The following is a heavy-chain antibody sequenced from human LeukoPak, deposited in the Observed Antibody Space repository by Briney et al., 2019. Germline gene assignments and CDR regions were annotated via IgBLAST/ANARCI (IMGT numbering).Heavy chain of an antibody. CDR1: GDTITRGYT. CDR3: ARHYDNLTGFFDY. D-gene: IGHD3-9*01. Sequence: SETLSLTCTVSGDTITRGYTWGWIRQPPGKGLEWIGTIYHSGSTYYNPSLKRRVTISVDTSKNQFSLKLSSVTAADTAVYYCARHYDNLTGFFDYWGQGTLVTVSS. CDR2: IYHSGST. J-gene: IGHJ4*02. V-gene: IGHV4-38-2*02.